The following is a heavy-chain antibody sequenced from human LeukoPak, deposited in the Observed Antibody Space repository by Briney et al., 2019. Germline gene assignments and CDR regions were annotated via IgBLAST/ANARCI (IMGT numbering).Heavy chain of an antibody. Sequence: GGSLRLSCAASGFTFRSYVMNWVRQAPGKGLEWVSAISGSGSATYYADSVKGRFTISRDNSENMLYLQMNSLRAEDTAVYYCAKDLYYGYYFDNWGQGTLVTVSS. V-gene: IGHV3-23*01. CDR3: AKDLYYGYYFDN. CDR2: ISGSGSAT. D-gene: IGHD3-16*01. CDR1: GFTFRSYV. J-gene: IGHJ4*02.